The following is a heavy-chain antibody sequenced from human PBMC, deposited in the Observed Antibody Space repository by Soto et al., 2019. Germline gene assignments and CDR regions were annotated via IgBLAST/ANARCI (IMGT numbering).Heavy chain of an antibody. J-gene: IGHJ5*02. CDR1: GFTFTRYW. V-gene: IGHV3-74*01. CDR2: INSDGSST. D-gene: IGHD5-18*01. Sequence: EVQLVESGGGLVQPGGSLRLSCAASGFTFTRYWMHWVRQAPGKGLVWVSRINSDGSSTVYVDSVKGRFTISRDNAKNTLYLQMNSLRAEDTDIYYCTRSITGYSHADTWGQGTLVTVSS. CDR3: TRSITGYSHADT.